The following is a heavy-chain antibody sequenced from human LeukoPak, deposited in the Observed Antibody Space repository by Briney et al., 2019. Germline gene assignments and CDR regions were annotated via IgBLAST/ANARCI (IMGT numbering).Heavy chain of an antibody. Sequence: GGSLRLSCAASGFTFSNAWMSWVRQAPGKGLEWVGRIKSKTDGGTTDYAAPVKGRFTISRDDSKNTLYLQMNSLRAEDTAVYYCARGNWLLRSFDYWGQGTLVTVSS. CDR1: GFTFSNAW. V-gene: IGHV3-15*01. CDR3: ARGNWLLRSFDY. J-gene: IGHJ4*02. D-gene: IGHD2-15*01. CDR2: IKSKTDGGTT.